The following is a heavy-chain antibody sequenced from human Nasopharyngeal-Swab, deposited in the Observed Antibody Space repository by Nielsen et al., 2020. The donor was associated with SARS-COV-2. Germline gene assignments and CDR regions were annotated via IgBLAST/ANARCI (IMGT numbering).Heavy chain of an antibody. D-gene: IGHD2-8*01. CDR3: ARDDGDVPGVTGSGPPGGF. Sequence: ASVKVSCKASGYTFTDYYMHWVRQAPGQGLEWMGRINPNSGDTNYAQNFQGRVTMTRDTSIKTAYMELSSLRSDDTAVYHCARDDGDVPGVTGSGPPGGFWGQGTLVTVSS. CDR2: INPNSGDT. V-gene: IGHV1-2*06. CDR1: GYTFTDYY. J-gene: IGHJ4*02.